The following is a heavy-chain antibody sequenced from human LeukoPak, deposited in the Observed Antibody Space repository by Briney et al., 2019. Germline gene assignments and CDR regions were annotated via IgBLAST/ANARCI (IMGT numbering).Heavy chain of an antibody. V-gene: IGHV4-59*01. J-gene: IGHJ6*03. CDR3: ARANHYYYYMDV. CDR1: GGSMDSFY. Sequence: SETLSLTCTVSGGSMDSFYWSWIRQSPGKGLEWIGYIYYSGSTNYNPSLKSRVTISVDTSKNQFSLKLSSVTAADTAVYYCARANHYYYYMDVWGKGTTVTVSS. CDR2: IYYSGST.